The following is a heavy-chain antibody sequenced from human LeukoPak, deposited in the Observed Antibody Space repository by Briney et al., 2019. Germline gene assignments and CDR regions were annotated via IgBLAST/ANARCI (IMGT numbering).Heavy chain of an antibody. D-gene: IGHD2-15*01. CDR2: IYYSGST. CDR1: GGSISSYY. CDR3: ARNVVVVAATLNWFDP. V-gene: IGHV4-59*12. Sequence: PSETLSLTCTVSGGSISSYYWSWIRRPPGKGLEWIGYIYYSGSTNYNPSLKSRVTISVDTSKNQFSLKLSSVTAADTAVYYCARNVVVVAATLNWFDPWGQGTLVTVSS. J-gene: IGHJ5*02.